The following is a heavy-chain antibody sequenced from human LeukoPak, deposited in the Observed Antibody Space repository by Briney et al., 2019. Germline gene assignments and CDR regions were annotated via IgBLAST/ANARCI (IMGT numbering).Heavy chain of an antibody. CDR1: GFTFSSYA. V-gene: IGHV3-30-3*01. J-gene: IGHJ4*02. CDR3: AKEDGARVPPDY. CDR2: ISYDGSNK. Sequence: GGSLRLSCAASGFTFSSYAMHWVRQAPGKGLEWVAVISYDGSNKYYADSVKGRFTISRDNSKNTLYLQMNSLRAEDTAVYYCAKEDGARVPPDYWGQGTLVTVSS.